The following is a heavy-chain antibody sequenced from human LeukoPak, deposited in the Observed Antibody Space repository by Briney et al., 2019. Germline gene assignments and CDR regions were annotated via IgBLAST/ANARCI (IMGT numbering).Heavy chain of an antibody. CDR3: ARGVASGGWFYYFDY. CDR2: MKQDGSEK. Sequence: GRSLRLSCAASGFTFSSYGMHWVRQAPGKGLEWVANMKQDGSEKYYVDSVKGRFTISRDNAKNSLYLQMNSLRAEDTAVYYCARGVASGGWFYYFDYWGQGTLVTVSS. J-gene: IGHJ4*02. V-gene: IGHV3-7*03. D-gene: IGHD6-19*01. CDR1: GFTFSSYG.